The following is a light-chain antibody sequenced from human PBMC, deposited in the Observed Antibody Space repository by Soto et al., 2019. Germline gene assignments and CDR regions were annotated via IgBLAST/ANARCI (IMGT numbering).Light chain of an antibody. CDR2: DVT. CDR1: SSDVGGYNY. Sequence: QSVPTQPASVSGSPGQSITISCTGSSSDVGGYNYVSWYQQHPGKAPKLMIYDVTNRPSGVSNRFSGSKSGNTASLTISGLQAEDEADYYCISYTISSTVVFGGGTQLTVL. V-gene: IGLV2-14*01. J-gene: IGLJ2*01. CDR3: ISYTISSTVV.